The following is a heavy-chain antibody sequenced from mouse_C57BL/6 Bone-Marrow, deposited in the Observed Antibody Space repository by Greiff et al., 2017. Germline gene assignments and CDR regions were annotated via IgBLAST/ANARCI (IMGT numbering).Heavy chain of an antibody. D-gene: IGHD2-1*01. V-gene: IGHV1-72*01. CDR3: ARERINPIYYGYYDSYWYFDV. Sequence: QVQLQQPGAELVKPGASVKLSCKASGYTFTSYWMHWVKPRPGRGLEWIGRIDPNSGGTKYNEKFKSKATLTVDKPSSTAYMQLSSLTSEDSAVYYCARERINPIYYGYYDSYWYFDVWGTGTTVTVSS. J-gene: IGHJ1*03. CDR1: GYTFTSYW. CDR2: IDPNSGGT.